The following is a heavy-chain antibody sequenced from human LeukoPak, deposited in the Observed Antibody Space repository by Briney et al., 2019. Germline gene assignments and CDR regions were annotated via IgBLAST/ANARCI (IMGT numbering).Heavy chain of an antibody. CDR2: ITYRSDYI. D-gene: IGHD2-2*01. CDR3: ARDQGGVVPVATLIFHYYYMDV. V-gene: IGHV3-21*01. J-gene: IGHJ6*03. CDR1: RLSLGTYN. Sequence: KAGGSLRLSCSASRLSLGTYNMNWVRQAPGKGLEWVASITYRSDYIYYADSVKGRFTISRDNAKNSVYLQMNSLRAEDTALYYCARDQGGVVPVATLIFHYYYMDVWGKGTTVIVSS.